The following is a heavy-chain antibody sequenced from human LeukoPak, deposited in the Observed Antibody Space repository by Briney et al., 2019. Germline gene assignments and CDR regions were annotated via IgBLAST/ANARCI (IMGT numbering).Heavy chain of an antibody. CDR1: GGSISSGSYY. CDR2: IYTSGST. V-gene: IGHV4-61*02. CDR3: ARAGPRTYYDFWSGYPGLYYYYMDV. J-gene: IGHJ6*03. D-gene: IGHD3-3*01. Sequence: SQTLSLTCTVSGGSISSGSYYWSWIRQPAGKGLEWIGRIYTSGSTNYNPSLKSRVTISVDTSKNQFSLKLSSVTAADTAVYCARAGPRTYYDFWSGYPGLYYYYMDVWGKGTTVTVSS.